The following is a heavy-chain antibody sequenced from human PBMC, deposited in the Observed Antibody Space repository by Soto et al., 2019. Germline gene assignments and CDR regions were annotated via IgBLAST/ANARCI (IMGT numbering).Heavy chain of an antibody. V-gene: IGHV3-30-3*01. J-gene: IGHJ4*02. CDR3: ARLGLSSSSPGY. CDR1: GFTFSSYA. Sequence: RLSCAASGFTFSSYAMHWVRQAPGKGLEWVAVISYDGSNKYYADSVKGRFTISRDNSKNTLYLQMNSLRAEDTAVYYCARLGLSSSSPGYWGQGTLVTVSS. CDR2: ISYDGSNK. D-gene: IGHD6-6*01.